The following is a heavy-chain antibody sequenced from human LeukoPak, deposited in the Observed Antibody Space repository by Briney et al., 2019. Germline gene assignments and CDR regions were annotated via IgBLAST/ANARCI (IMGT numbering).Heavy chain of an antibody. J-gene: IGHJ4*02. CDR1: GYTFSRYG. D-gene: IGHD2-21*01. CDR3: VRDWGGDSPIIADY. Sequence: ASVKASCKASGYTFSRYGISWMRQAPGQGLEWMGWISGNDGNTRYAQKVHDRVTLTIDRPTNTAYMELGSLRSDDTAVYYCVRDWGGDSPIIADYWGQGTLVTVSS. CDR2: ISGNDGNT. V-gene: IGHV1-18*01.